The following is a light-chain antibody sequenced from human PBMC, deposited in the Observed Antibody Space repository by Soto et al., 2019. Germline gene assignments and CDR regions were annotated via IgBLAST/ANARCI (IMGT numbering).Light chain of an antibody. CDR3: QQYKNWPPPT. V-gene: IGKV3-15*01. Sequence: EIVMTQSPATLSVSPGERAILSCRASQSISINLAWYQQKPGQAPRLLIYAASNRATGVPARFSGSWSGTEFTLTISSLEPEDFAVYYCQQYKNWPPPTFGGGTKVQIK. CDR2: AAS. CDR1: QSISIN. J-gene: IGKJ4*01.